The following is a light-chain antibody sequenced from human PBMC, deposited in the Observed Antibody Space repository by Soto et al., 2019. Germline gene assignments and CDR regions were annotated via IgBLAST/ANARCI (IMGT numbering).Light chain of an antibody. CDR2: ATS. V-gene: IGKV3-20*01. J-gene: IGKJ1*01. CDR1: QSVSRTY. Sequence: ENVLTQSPGTLSLSPGERATLSCRASQSVSRTYLAWYQQKPVQAPRLLIYATSSRATGIPDRVSGSGSGTDFTLTICILEPEDFAVYYCQQYGRSGTFGQGTKVEIK. CDR3: QQYGRSGT.